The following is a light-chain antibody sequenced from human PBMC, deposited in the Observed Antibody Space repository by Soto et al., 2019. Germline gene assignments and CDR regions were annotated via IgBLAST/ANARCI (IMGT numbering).Light chain of an antibody. CDR1: QGISNS. Sequence: DIQMTQSPSSLSASVGDRVTITCRASQGISNSLAWYQQKPGKVPKLLIHAASTLQSGVPPRFSGSGSGTDFTLTISSLQPEDVATYYCKKYNSAPGFTFGPGTKVDIK. CDR2: AAS. CDR3: KKYNSAPGFT. J-gene: IGKJ3*01. V-gene: IGKV1-27*01.